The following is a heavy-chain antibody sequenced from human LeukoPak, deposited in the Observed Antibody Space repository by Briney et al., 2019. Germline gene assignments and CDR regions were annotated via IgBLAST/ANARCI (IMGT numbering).Heavy chain of an antibody. CDR2: INHSGST. V-gene: IGHV4-34*01. D-gene: IGHD2-2*01. CDR3: ARGEEFQFSIVVVPAARPRVFDY. Sequence: SETLTLTCAVYGGSFSGYYWSWIRQPPGKGLEWIGEINHSGSTHYNPSLKSRVTISVDTSKNQISLKLSSVTAAVTAVYYCARGEEFQFSIVVVPAARPRVFDYWGQGTLVTVSS. CDR1: GGSFSGYY. J-gene: IGHJ4*02.